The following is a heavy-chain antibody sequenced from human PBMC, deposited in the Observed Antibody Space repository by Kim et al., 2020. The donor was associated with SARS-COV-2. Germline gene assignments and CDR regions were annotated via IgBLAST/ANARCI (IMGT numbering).Heavy chain of an antibody. V-gene: IGHV3-9*01. J-gene: IGHJ4*02. CDR2: ISWNGGSI. CDR3: AKDIAAAGTLGWDYFDY. D-gene: IGHD6-13*01. Sequence: GGSLRLSCAASGFTFDDYAMHWVRQAPGKGLEWVSGISWNGGSIGYADSVKGRFTISRDNAKNSLYLQMNSLRAEDTALYYCAKDIAAAGTLGWDYFDYWGQGTLVTVSS. CDR1: GFTFDDYA.